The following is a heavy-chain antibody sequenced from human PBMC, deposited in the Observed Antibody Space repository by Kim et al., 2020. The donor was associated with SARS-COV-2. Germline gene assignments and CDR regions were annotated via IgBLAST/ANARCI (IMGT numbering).Heavy chain of an antibody. CDR3: ARVPFYGSGSYARVDYYGRDV. D-gene: IGHD3-10*01. Sequence: SETLSLTCTVSGGSISSYYWSWIRQPPGKGLEWIGYIYYSGSTNYNPSLKSRITISVDTSKNQFSLMVTSVTAADTAVYYCARVPFYGSGSYARVDYYGRDVSGPGTPLIVSS. CDR2: IYYSGST. CDR1: GGSISSYY. J-gene: IGHJ6*02. V-gene: IGHV4-59*01.